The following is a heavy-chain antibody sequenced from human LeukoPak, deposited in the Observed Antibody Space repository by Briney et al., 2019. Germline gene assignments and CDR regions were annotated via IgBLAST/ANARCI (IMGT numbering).Heavy chain of an antibody. Sequence: ASVKVSCKASGYTFTDYYLHWVRQAPGQGLEWMGWINPNSGGTNYAQKFQGGVTMTRDTSISTAYMELSRLRSDDTAVYYCARDQRQQLSDAFDIRGQGTMVTVS. CDR2: INPNSGGT. J-gene: IGHJ3*02. D-gene: IGHD6-13*01. CDR1: GYTFTDYY. CDR3: ARDQRQQLSDAFDI. V-gene: IGHV1-2*02.